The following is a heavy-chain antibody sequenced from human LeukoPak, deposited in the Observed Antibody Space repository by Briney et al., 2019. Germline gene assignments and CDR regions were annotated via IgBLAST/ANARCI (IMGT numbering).Heavy chain of an antibody. V-gene: IGHV1-69*02. CDR1: GGTFSSYT. J-gene: IGHJ6*02. CDR3: ARVIPSDWNDASVYYYGMDV. CDR2: IIPILGIA. Sequence: ASVKVSCKASGGTFSSYTISWVRQAPGQGLEWMGRIIPILGIANYAQKFQGRVTITADKSTSTAYMELSSLRSEDTAVYYCARVIPSDWNDASVYYYGMDVWGQGTTVTVSS. D-gene: IGHD1-1*01.